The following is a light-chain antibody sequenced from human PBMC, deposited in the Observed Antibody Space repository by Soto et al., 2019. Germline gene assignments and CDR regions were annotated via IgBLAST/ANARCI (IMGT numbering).Light chain of an antibody. CDR1: QNIRSD. J-gene: IGKJ1*01. V-gene: IGKV3-20*01. CDR2: GES. Sequence: EIVMTQSPATLSVSPGERVTLSCRASQNIRSDLAWYQQKPGQAPRLLMYGESSRAAGIPDRFSGSGSGTDFTLTISRLEPEDFAVYHCQQDGSSPTFGQGNKVDI. CDR3: QQDGSSPT.